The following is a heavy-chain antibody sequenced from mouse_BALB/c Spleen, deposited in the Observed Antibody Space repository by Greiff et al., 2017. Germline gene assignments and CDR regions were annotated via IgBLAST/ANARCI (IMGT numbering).Heavy chain of an antibody. V-gene: IGHV8-12*01. CDR3: ARRALLQYYFDY. CDR1: GFSLSTSGMG. CDR2: IYWDDDK. Sequence: QVTLKVCGPGILQPSQTLSLTCSFSGFSLSTSGMGVSWIRQPSGKGLEWLAHIYWDDDKRYNPSLKSRLTISKDTSRNQVFLKITSVDTADTATYYCARRALLQYYFDYWGQGTTLTVSS. J-gene: IGHJ2*01. D-gene: IGHD2-12*01.